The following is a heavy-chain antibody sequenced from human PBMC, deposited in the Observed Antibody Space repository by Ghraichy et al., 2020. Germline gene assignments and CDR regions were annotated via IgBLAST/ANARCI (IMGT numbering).Heavy chain of an antibody. V-gene: IGHV4-34*01. CDR2: INHSGST. CDR1: GGSFSGYY. Sequence: SETLSLTCAVYGGSFSGYYWSWIRQPPGKGLEWIGEINHSGSTNYNPSLKSRVTISVDTSKNQFSLKLSSVTAADTAVYYCARGGRTIVVVPAAPPRLVWYFDLWGRGTLVTVSS. J-gene: IGHJ2*01. D-gene: IGHD2-2*01. CDR3: ARGGRTIVVVPAAPPRLVWYFDL.